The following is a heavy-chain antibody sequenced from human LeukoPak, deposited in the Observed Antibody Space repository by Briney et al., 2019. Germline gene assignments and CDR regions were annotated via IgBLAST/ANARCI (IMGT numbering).Heavy chain of an antibody. CDR3: ARVGRTYYYYGMDV. Sequence: PGGSLRLSCAASGFTVSSNYMSWVRQAPGKGLEWVSVTYSGGSTYYADSVKGRFTISRDNSKNTLYLQMDSLRAEDTAVYYCARVGRTYYYYGMDVWGQGTTVTVSS. V-gene: IGHV3-66*01. D-gene: IGHD2-15*01. CDR1: GFTVSSNY. J-gene: IGHJ6*02. CDR2: TYSGGST.